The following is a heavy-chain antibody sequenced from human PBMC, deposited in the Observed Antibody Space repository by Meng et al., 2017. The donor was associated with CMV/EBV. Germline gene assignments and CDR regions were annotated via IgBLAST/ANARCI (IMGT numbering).Heavy chain of an antibody. V-gene: IGHV4-39*07. J-gene: IGHJ6*02. D-gene: IGHD6-6*01. CDR1: GGSISSSSYY. CDR3: ARDGSSSVYYYYGMDV. CDR2: IYYSGST. Sequence: SETLSLTCTVSGGSISSSSYYWGWIRQPPGKGLEWIGSIYYSGSTYYNPSLKSRVTISVDTSKNQFSLKLSSATAADTAVYYCARDGSSSVYYYYGMDVWGQGTTVTVSS.